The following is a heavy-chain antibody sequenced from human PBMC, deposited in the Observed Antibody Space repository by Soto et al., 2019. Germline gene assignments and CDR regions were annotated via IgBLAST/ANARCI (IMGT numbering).Heavy chain of an antibody. D-gene: IGHD2-8*01. V-gene: IGHV1-18*01. CDR1: GYTFSRYG. Sequence: ASVKVSCKASGYTFSRYGISWVRQAPGQGLEWMGWISGYNGDTKYAQKVQGRVTMTIDTSTYTAYMELRSLTSDDTAIYYCAKNGQPPYYYYGMDVWGQGTTVTVAS. J-gene: IGHJ6*02. CDR2: ISGYNGDT. CDR3: AKNGQPPYYYYGMDV.